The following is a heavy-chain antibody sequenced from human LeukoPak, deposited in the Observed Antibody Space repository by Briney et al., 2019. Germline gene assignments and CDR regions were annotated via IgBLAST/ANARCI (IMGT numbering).Heavy chain of an antibody. J-gene: IGHJ4*02. Sequence: GGSLRLSCAASGFIFSTYGMHWVRQAPGKGLEWVAVLSYDGSYKHYADSVKGRFTISRDNSNNTLYLQMNSLRAEDTAVYYCARDPKYSNSWFFDYWGQGTLVTVSS. CDR3: ARDPKYSNSWFFDY. CDR1: GFIFSTYG. CDR2: LSYDGSYK. V-gene: IGHV3-30*03. D-gene: IGHD6-13*01.